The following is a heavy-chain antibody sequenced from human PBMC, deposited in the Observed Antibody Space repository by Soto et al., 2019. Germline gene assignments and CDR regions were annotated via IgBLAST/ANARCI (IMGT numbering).Heavy chain of an antibody. D-gene: IGHD3-10*01. V-gene: IGHV4-34*01. CDR3: ARETLTMVRGVINWFDP. Sequence: SETLSLTCAVYGGSFSGYYWSWIRQPPGKGLEWIGEINHSGSTNYNPSLKSRVTISVDTSKNQFSLKLSSVTAADTAVYYCARETLTMVRGVINWFDPWGQGTLVTVSS. CDR2: INHSGST. J-gene: IGHJ5*02. CDR1: GGSFSGYY.